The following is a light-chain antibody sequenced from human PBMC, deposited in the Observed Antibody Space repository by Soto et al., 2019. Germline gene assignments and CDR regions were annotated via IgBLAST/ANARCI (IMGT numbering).Light chain of an antibody. CDR3: QPYNNWPPDRT. Sequence: EIVMTQSPATLSVSPGERATLSCRASQSVGSNLAWYQKKPGQAPRLLIYGESTRATGIPARFSGSGSGTEFTLTISSLQSEDFAIYFCQPYNNWPPDRTFGQGTKVEIQ. J-gene: IGKJ1*01. V-gene: IGKV3-15*01. CDR1: QSVGSN. CDR2: GES.